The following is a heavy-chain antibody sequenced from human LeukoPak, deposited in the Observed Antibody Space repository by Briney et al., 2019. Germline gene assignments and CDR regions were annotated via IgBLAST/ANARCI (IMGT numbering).Heavy chain of an antibody. J-gene: IGHJ6*04. V-gene: IGHV3-23*01. CDR1: GFTFSSNG. CDR3: AKGLSPRFLEWVEMDV. CDR2: ISGSGGST. D-gene: IGHD3-3*01. Sequence: GRSLRLSCAASGFTFSSNGMSWVRQAPGKWLEWVSAISGSGGSTYYADSVKGRFTISRDNSKNTLYLQMNSLRPEDTAVYYCAKGLSPRFLEWVEMDVWGKGSTVTVSS.